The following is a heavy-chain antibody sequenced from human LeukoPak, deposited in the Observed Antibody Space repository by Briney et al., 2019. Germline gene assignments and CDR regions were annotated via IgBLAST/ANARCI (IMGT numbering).Heavy chain of an antibody. CDR3: AKDPQGD. D-gene: IGHD3-16*01. J-gene: IGHJ4*02. CDR1: GFTFSNYA. Sequence: QPGGSLRLSCAASGFTFSNYAMSWVRQAPGKGLEWVSAIDRGGGTYYADSVKGRFTISRDNSKNTLYLRMNSLRSEDTAVYYCAKDPQGDWGQGTLVTVSS. CDR2: IDRGGGT. V-gene: IGHV3-23*01.